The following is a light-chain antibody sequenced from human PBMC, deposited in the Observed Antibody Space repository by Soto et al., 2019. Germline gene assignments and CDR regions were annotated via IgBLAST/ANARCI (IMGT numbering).Light chain of an antibody. CDR2: DAS. J-gene: IGKJ3*01. V-gene: IGKV1-5*01. CDR3: QQYNSYPFT. Sequence: DIQMTQSPSTLSASVGDRVTITCRASQSISSWLAWYQQKPGKAPKVLIYDASSLGSGVPSRFSGSGSGTAFTLTSSSLQPDDFATYYCQQYNSYPFTFGPGTKVDIK. CDR1: QSISSW.